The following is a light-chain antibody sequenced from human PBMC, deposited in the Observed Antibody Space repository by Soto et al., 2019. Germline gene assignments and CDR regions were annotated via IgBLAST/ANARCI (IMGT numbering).Light chain of an antibody. Sequence: EIVMTQSPATLSVSPGERATLSCRASQSVSSNLAWYQQKPGQAPRLLIYGASTRATGIPARFSGSGSGTEFTLTISSLQSEDFAVDYCQPYNNWPPFTFGPGTKVDIK. CDR3: QPYNNWPPFT. CDR1: QSVSSN. V-gene: IGKV3-15*01. CDR2: GAS. J-gene: IGKJ3*01.